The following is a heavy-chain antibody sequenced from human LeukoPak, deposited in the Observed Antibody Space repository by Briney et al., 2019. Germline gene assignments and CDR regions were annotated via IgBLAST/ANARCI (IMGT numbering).Heavy chain of an antibody. Sequence: GGSLRLSCAASGFTFSSYAMSWVRQAPGKGLEWVSAISGSGGSTYYADSVKGRFTISRDNSKNTLYLQMNSLRAEDTAVYYCAKDAFSGSYYDYYYYMDVWGKGTTVTVSS. CDR3: AKDAFSGSYYDYYYYMDV. D-gene: IGHD3-10*01. CDR1: GFTFSSYA. V-gene: IGHV3-23*01. CDR2: ISGSGGST. J-gene: IGHJ6*03.